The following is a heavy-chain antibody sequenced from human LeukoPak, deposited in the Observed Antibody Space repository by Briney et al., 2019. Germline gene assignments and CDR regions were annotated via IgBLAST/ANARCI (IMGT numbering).Heavy chain of an antibody. CDR1: GFTFSMDW. V-gene: IGHV3-7*01. CDR2: IKKDGSAK. J-gene: IGHJ5*02. Sequence: GGSLRLSCAASGFTFSMDWMSWVRQSPGKGLEWVANIKKDGSAKYYVDSVRGRFTISRENAKNSLYLQMNSLRAEDTAVYYCAKDGQSPFDPWGQGTLVTVSS. CDR3: AKDGQSPFDP. D-gene: IGHD3/OR15-3a*01.